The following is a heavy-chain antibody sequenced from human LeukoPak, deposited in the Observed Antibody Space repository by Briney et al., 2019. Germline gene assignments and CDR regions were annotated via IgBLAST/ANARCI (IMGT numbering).Heavy chain of an antibody. J-gene: IGHJ4*02. V-gene: IGHV4-31*03. Sequence: PSETLSLTCTVSGGSISRGGYYWSWIRQHPGKGLEWIGYIYYSGSTYYNPSLKSRVTISVDTSKNQFSLKLSSVTAADTAVYYCAASGYSYGLPDYWGQGTLVTVSS. CDR1: GGSISRGGYY. CDR2: IYYSGST. CDR3: AASGYSYGLPDY. D-gene: IGHD5-18*01.